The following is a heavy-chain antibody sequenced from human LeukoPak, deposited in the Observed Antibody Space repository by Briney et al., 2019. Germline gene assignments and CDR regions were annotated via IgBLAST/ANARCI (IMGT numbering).Heavy chain of an antibody. J-gene: IGHJ6*02. V-gene: IGHV3-7*01. Sequence: GGSLRLSCAASGFTFSSYWMSWVRQAPGKGLEWVANIKQDGSEKYYVDSVKGRFTISRDNAKNSLYLQMNSLRAEDTAVYYCAREVWSTMVRGGYSSCDLMDVWGQGTTVTVSS. CDR3: AREVWSTMVRGGYSSCDLMDV. CDR2: IKQDGSEK. CDR1: GFTFSSYW. D-gene: IGHD3-10*01.